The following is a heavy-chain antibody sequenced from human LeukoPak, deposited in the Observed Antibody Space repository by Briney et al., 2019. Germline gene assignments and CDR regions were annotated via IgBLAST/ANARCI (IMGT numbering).Heavy chain of an antibody. J-gene: IGHJ4*02. Sequence: GGSLRLSCAASGFTFSGAPMHWVRQASGQGLEWVGRIRSKAKNYATEYTASVKGRFTISRDDSKNMAYLHMSSLKTEDTAVYYCTADVPNDDGDYVPIDYWGQGTLVTVSS. D-gene: IGHD4-17*01. CDR1: GFTFSGAP. V-gene: IGHV3-73*01. CDR3: TADVPNDDGDYVPIDY. CDR2: IRSKAKNYAT.